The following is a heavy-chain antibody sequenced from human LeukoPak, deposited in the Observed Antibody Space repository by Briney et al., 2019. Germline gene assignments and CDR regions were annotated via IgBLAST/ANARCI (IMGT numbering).Heavy chain of an antibody. CDR2: IKQDGSGQ. CDR3: AKDVGRLERNPDY. CDR1: GLTFRNFW. J-gene: IGHJ4*02. Sequence: GGSLRLSCAASGLTFRNFWMCWVRQAPGKELEWAATIKQDGSGQYYVDSVKGRFTISRDNAKNSLYLQMNSLRAEDTALYHCAKDVGRLERNPDYWGQGTLVTVSS. V-gene: IGHV3-7*03. D-gene: IGHD1-1*01.